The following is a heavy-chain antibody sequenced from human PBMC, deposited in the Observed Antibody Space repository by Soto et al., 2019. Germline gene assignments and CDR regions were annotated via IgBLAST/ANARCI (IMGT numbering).Heavy chain of an antibody. Sequence: EVQLVESGGGLVQPGGSLRVSCAASGFSFSNYWMTWVRQAPGKGLEWVANIKHDGSEKYYVDSVKVRFTISRDNAKNSLYLQMNSLRAEDTAVYYCARDYPAWTLPDYWGQGALVTVAS. D-gene: IGHD5-12*01. J-gene: IGHJ4*02. CDR2: IKHDGSEK. CDR3: ARDYPAWTLPDY. CDR1: GFSFSNYW. V-gene: IGHV3-7*01.